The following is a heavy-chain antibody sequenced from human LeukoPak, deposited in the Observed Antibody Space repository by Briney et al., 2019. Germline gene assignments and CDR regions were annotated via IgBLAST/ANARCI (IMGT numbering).Heavy chain of an antibody. V-gene: IGHV3-23*01. J-gene: IGHJ4*02. CDR3: AKPLSGWYSFDY. D-gene: IGHD6-19*01. CDR1: GFTFSSNA. CDR2: ISGSDART. Sequence: PGGSLRLSCAASGFTFSSNAMSWVRQAPGKGLEWVSAISGSDARTYYADSVKGRFTISRDSSKNTLYLQMSSLRAEDTAVYYCAKPLSGWYSFDYWGQGTLVTVSS.